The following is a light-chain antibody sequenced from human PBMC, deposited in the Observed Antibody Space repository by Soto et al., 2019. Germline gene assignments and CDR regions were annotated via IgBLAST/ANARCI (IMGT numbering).Light chain of an antibody. CDR1: GNIVNF. CDR3: QQSYNLPHT. V-gene: IGKV1-39*01. J-gene: IGKJ2*01. Sequence: DIQMTQSPSSLSAILGDRVTITCRASGNIVNFLNWYQQRPGRAPRPLIYGASSLQYGVPSRLSGRGSGTDFTLTIRDLQPEDFATYFCQQSYNLPHTFGQGTKLEVE. CDR2: GAS.